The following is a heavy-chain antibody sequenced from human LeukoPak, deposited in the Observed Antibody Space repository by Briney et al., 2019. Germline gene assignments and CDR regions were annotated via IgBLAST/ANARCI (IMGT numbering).Heavy chain of an antibody. J-gene: IGHJ4*02. CDR1: GYTLTELS. D-gene: IGHD6-13*01. CDR3: ASGYSSSWYVGY. CDR2: FDPEDGET. Sequence: EASVKVSCKVSGYTLTELSMHWVRQAPGKGLEWMGGFDPEDGETIYAQKFQGRVTMTEDTSTDTAYMELSSLRFEDTAVYYCASGYSSSWYVGYWGQGTLVTVSS. V-gene: IGHV1-24*01.